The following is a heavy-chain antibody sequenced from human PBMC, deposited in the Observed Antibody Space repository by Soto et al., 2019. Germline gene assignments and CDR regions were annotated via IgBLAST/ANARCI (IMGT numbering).Heavy chain of an antibody. D-gene: IGHD3-22*01. CDR2: ISGSGGST. CDR1: GFTFSSYA. J-gene: IGHJ1*01. CDR3: AKVDSSGCYAAEYFQH. Sequence: EVQLLESGGGLVQPGGSLRLSCAASGFTFSSYAMSWVRQAPGKGLEWVSAISGSGGSTYYADSVKGRFTISRDNSKNTLYLQMNSLRAEDTAVYYCAKVDSSGCYAAEYFQHWGQGTLVTVSS. V-gene: IGHV3-23*01.